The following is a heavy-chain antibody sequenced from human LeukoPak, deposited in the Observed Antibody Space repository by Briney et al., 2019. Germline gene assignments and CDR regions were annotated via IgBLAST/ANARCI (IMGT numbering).Heavy chain of an antibody. CDR3: ARAVGYSSSWYSQYYFDY. CDR1: GFTFSSYW. V-gene: IGHV3-74*01. J-gene: IGHJ4*02. Sequence: GGSLRLSCAASGFTFSSYWMHWVRQAPGKGLVWVSRVNSDGSSTSYADSVKGRFTISRDNAKNTLYLQMNSLRAEDTAVYYCARAVGYSSSWYSQYYFDYWGQGTLVTVSS. CDR2: VNSDGSST. D-gene: IGHD6-13*01.